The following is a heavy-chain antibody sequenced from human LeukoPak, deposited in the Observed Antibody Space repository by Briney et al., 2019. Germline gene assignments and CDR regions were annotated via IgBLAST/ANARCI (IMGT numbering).Heavy chain of an antibody. V-gene: IGHV3-23*01. Sequence: PGGSLRLSCAASGFTFSSYAMSWVRPAPGKGLEWVSAISGSGGSTYYADSVKGRFTISRDNSKNTLYLRMNSLRAEDTAVYYCAKSNTAMVTPSLNYFDYWGQGTLVTVSS. J-gene: IGHJ4*02. CDR1: GFTFSSYA. CDR2: ISGSGGST. CDR3: AKSNTAMVTPSLNYFDY. D-gene: IGHD5-18*01.